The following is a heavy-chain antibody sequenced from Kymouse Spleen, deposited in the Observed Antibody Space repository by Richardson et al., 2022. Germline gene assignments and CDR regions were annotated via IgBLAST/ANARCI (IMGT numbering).Heavy chain of an antibody. J-gene: IGHJ4*02. CDR1: GFTFSSYG. CDR2: IWYDGSNK. Sequence: QVQLVESGGGVVQPGRSLRLSCAASGFTFSSYGMHWVRQAPGKGLEWVAVIWYDGSNKYYADSVKGRFTISRDNSKNTLYLQMNSLRAEDTAVYYCARDGGVVIPFDYWGQGTLVTVSS. V-gene: IGHV3-33*01. D-gene: IGHD3-3*01. CDR3: ARDGGVVIPFDY.